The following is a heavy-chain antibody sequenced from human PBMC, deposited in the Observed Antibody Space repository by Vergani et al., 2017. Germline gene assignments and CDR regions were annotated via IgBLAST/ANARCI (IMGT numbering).Heavy chain of an antibody. CDR1: GFSLSTSGMR. D-gene: IGHD2-21*01. J-gene: IGHJ4*02. CDR3: ARSGDRGNFFDY. Sequence: QVTLKESGPALVKPTQTLTLTCTFSGFSLSTSGMRVSWIRQPPGKALEWLARIDWDDDKFYSTSLKARLTISKETSQSQVVLTMTNMDPVDTATYYCARSGDRGNFFDYWGQGTLVTVSS. V-gene: IGHV2-70*04. CDR2: IDWDDDK.